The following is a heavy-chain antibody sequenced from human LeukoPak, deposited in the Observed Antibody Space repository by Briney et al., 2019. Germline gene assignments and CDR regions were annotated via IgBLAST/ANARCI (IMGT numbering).Heavy chain of an antibody. V-gene: IGHV3-9*01. CDR3: AKVRGTYSSGYFFDY. J-gene: IGHJ4*02. CDR1: GFTFDNYA. Sequence: GGSLRLSCAASGFTFDNYAMHWVRHAPGKGLEWLSIISWNSGYIVYADSVKGRFTISRDNAKKSLHLQMNSLRAEDTAFYYCAKVRGTYSSGYFFDYWGQGTLVTVSS. CDR2: ISWNSGYI. D-gene: IGHD6-19*01.